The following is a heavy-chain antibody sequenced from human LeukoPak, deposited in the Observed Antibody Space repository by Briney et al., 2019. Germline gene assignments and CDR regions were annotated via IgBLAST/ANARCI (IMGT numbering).Heavy chain of an antibody. J-gene: IGHJ2*01. CDR2: IYTSGST. CDR3: ARSRGLTSRNWYFDL. CDR1: GGSISSYY. Sequence: SETLSLTCTVSGGSISSYYWSWIRQPAGKGLEWIGRIYTSGSTNYNPSLKSRVTISVDTSKNQFSLKLSSVTAADTAVYYCARSRGLTSRNWYFDLWGRGTLVTVSS. D-gene: IGHD1-14*01. V-gene: IGHV4-4*07.